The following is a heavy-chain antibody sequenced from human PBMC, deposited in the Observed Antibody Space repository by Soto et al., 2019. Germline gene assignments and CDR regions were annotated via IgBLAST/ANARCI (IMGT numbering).Heavy chain of an antibody. D-gene: IGHD6-13*01. Sequence: ASVKVSCKASGYTFTSYCISWVRQAPGQGLEWMGWISAYNGNTNYAQKLQGRVTMTTDTSTSTAYMELRSLRSDDTAVYYCAREAAAGTPNWFDPWGQGTLVTVSS. CDR3: AREAAAGTPNWFDP. J-gene: IGHJ5*02. CDR1: GYTFTSYC. V-gene: IGHV1-18*01. CDR2: ISAYNGNT.